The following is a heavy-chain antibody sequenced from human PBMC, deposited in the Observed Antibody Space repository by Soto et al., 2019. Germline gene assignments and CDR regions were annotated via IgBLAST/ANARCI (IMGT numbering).Heavy chain of an antibody. CDR2: IYHSGST. CDR1: GGSISSGGYS. V-gene: IGHV4-30-2*01. Sequence: QLQLQESGSGLVKPSQTLSLTCAVSGGSISSGGYSWRWLRQPPGKGLEWLGDIYHSGSTYYSPSPKSRVTISLDRSKNQFSLELSFVTAADTAVYYCAISRIEGDFELWGRGTLVTVSS. D-gene: IGHD2-21*01. CDR3: AISRIEGDFEL. J-gene: IGHJ2*01.